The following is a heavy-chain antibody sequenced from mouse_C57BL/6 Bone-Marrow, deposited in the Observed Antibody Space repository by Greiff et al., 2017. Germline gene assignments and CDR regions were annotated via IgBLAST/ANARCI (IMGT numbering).Heavy chain of an antibody. V-gene: IGHV1-69*01. CDR2: IDPSVSYT. CDR3: ARGGYLGWFAY. J-gene: IGHJ3*01. Sequence: QVQLQQPGAELVMPGASVKLSCKASGYTFTSYWMHWVKQRPGQGLEWIGEIDPSVSYTNYNQKFKGKSTLTVDKSSSTAYMQLSSLTSEDSAVYYCARGGYLGWFAYWGQGTLVTVSA. CDR1: GYTFTSYW. D-gene: IGHD2-3*01.